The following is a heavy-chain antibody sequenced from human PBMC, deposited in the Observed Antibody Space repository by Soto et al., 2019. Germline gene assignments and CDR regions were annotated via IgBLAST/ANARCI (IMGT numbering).Heavy chain of an antibody. CDR2: IWSDGNNR. CDR1: GFMFSNHG. V-gene: IGHV3-33*01. CDR3: VRGKNWTAEAPAY. Sequence: QVQLVESGGGVVQPGRSLRLSCAASGFMFSNHGMHWVRQAPGKGLEWVAVIWSDGNNRYYADSVKGRFTISRDNSKKPEFRKMNGWRAEKTAGNSGVRGKNWTAEAPAYWGREPWSPSPQ. J-gene: IGHJ4*02. D-gene: IGHD1-1*01.